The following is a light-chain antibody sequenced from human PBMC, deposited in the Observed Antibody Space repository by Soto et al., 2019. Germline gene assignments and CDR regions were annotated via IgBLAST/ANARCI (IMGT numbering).Light chain of an antibody. Sequence: QSALTQPASVSGSPGQSITISCTATSSDVGGYNYVSWYQQHPGKAPKLLIFEVSDRPSGVPNRFSGSKSGYTASLTISGLQAEDEADYWCSSYTTSSTLGVFGGGTKLTVL. J-gene: IGLJ3*02. V-gene: IGLV2-14*01. CDR2: EVS. CDR3: SSYTTSSTLGV. CDR1: SSDVGGYNY.